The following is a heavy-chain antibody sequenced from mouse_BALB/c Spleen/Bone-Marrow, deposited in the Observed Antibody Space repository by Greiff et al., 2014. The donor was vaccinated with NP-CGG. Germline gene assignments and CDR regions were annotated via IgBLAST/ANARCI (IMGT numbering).Heavy chain of an antibody. V-gene: IGHV5-12-1*01. Sequence: EVKVEESGGGLVKPGGSLKLSCAASGFAFSSYDMSWVRQTPEKRLEWVAYISHGGGTTYYSDTVKGRFTISRDNAKNTLYLQMSSLKSEDTAIYYCTRHGGYYPYYYAMDCWGQGTSVTVSS. CDR2: ISHGGGTT. CDR1: GFAFSSYD. J-gene: IGHJ4*01. CDR3: TRHGGYYPYYYAMDC. D-gene: IGHD2-3*01.